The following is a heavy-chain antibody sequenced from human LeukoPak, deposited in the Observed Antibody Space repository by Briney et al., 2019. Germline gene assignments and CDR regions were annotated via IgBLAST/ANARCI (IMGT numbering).Heavy chain of an antibody. J-gene: IGHJ4*02. CDR1: GFTFSSYS. Sequence: PGGSLRLSCAASGFTFSSYSMNWVRQAPGKGLEWVSSISSSSSYIYYADSVKGRFTISRDSAKNSLYLQMNSLRAEDTAVYYCAIARDYYDSSGYYYWGQGTLVTVSS. CDR3: AIARDYYDSSGYYY. V-gene: IGHV3-21*01. CDR2: ISSSSSYI. D-gene: IGHD3-22*01.